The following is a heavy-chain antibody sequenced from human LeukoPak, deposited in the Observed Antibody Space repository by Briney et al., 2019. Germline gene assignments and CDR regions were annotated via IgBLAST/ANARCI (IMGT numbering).Heavy chain of an antibody. CDR1: GYTFTSYD. J-gene: IGHJ6*03. Sequence: ASVKVSCKASGYTFTSYDINWVRQATGQGLEWMGWMNPNSGNTGYAQKFQGRVTITRNTSISTAYMELSILRSEDTAVYYCARAYRRITGTTRPHYYYYYMDVWGKGTTVTVSS. V-gene: IGHV1-8*03. CDR2: MNPNSGNT. CDR3: ARAYRRITGTTRPHYYYYYMDV. D-gene: IGHD1-7*01.